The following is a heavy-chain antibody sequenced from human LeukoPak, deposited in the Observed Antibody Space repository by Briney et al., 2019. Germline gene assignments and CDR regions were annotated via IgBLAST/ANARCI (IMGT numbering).Heavy chain of an antibody. CDR2: ISYDVSNK. V-gene: IGHV3-30*04. J-gene: IGHJ4*02. CDR3: ARAPGGTKTGRLGFDY. Sequence: GGSLSLSCAASGFTFSSYAMHGVRQAPGKGREWGAVISYDVSNKYYADSVKGRFTISRDNSKNTLYPPMNRLRAEDRAVYYCARAPGGTKTGRLGFDYWGQGTLVTVSS. D-gene: IGHD1-14*01. CDR1: GFTFSSYA.